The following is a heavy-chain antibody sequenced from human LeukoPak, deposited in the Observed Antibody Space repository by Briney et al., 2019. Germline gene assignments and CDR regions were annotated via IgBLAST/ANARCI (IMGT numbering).Heavy chain of an antibody. V-gene: IGHV3-30*04. CDR2: ISYDGSNK. CDR3: ASGPRRSTRREGFDY. J-gene: IGHJ4*02. Sequence: GRSLRLSCAASGFTFSSYAMHWVRQAPGKGLEWVAVISYDGSNKYYADSVKGRFTISRDNSKNTLYLQMNSLRAEDTAVYYCASGPRRSTRREGFDYWGQGTLVTVSS. D-gene: IGHD2-2*01. CDR1: GFTFSSYA.